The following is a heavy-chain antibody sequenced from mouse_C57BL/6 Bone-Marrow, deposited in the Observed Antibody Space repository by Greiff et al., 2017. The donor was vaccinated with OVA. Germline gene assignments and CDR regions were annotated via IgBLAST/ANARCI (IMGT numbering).Heavy chain of an antibody. CDR2: IYPRSGNT. D-gene: IGHD1-1*01. CDR1: GYTFTSYG. CDR3: ARWVITTVVATPFAY. Sequence: VQLQQSGAELARPGASVKLSCKASGYTFTSYGISWVKQRTGQGLEWIGEIYPRSGNTYYNEKFKGKATLTADKSSSTAYMALRSLTSEDSAVYFCARWVITTVVATPFAYWGQGTLVTVSA. J-gene: IGHJ3*01. V-gene: IGHV1-81*01.